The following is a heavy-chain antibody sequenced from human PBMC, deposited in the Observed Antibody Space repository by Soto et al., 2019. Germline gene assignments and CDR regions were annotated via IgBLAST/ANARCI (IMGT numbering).Heavy chain of an antibody. CDR2: IDPTDSFT. V-gene: IGHV5-10-1*01. CDR3: ARPASGGSRDAFDV. J-gene: IGHJ3*01. D-gene: IGHD2-15*01. Sequence: KVSCKASGYTFWLNWVRQTPGKGLEWLGRIDPTDSFTNYSPPFEGHVTISVDRSISTAYLQWNSLQASDTAIYYCARPASGGSRDAFDVWGQGTTVTVSS. CDR1: GYTFW.